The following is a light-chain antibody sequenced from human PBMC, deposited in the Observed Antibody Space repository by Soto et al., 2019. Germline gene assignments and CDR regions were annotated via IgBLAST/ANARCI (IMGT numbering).Light chain of an antibody. Sequence: EIQLTQSPSTLSSSLGDRVTITCRASQSISSCLAWYQQKPGKAPKLLIYDASSMESGIPSRFSGSGSGTEFTLTISSLQPDDFATYYCQQYNSYGLTFGGGTKVDIK. V-gene: IGKV1-5*01. CDR3: QQYNSYGLT. J-gene: IGKJ4*01. CDR2: DAS. CDR1: QSISSC.